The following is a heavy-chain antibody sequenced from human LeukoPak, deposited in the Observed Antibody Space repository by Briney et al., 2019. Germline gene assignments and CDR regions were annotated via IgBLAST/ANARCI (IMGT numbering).Heavy chain of an antibody. D-gene: IGHD3-22*01. CDR2: IIPIFGIA. CDR3: AREYYYDSSGYIDY. J-gene: IGHJ4*02. CDR1: GGTFSSYA. Sequence: SVKVSCKASGGTFSSYAISWVRQAPGQGVELMGRIIPIFGIANYAQKFQGRVTITADKSTSTAYMELSSLRSEDTAVYYCAREYYYDSSGYIDYWGQGALVTVSS. V-gene: IGHV1-69*04.